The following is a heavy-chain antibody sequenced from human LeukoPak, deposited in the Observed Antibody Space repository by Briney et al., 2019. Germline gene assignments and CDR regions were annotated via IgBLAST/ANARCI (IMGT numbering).Heavy chain of an antibody. Sequence: GSLRLSCAASGFTFSSYAMSWVRQPPGKGLEWIGEINHSGSTNYNPSLKSRVTISVDTSKNQFSLKLSSVTAADTAVYYCARERLDSGSLLSYWGQGTLVTVSS. V-gene: IGHV4-34*01. CDR2: INHSGST. J-gene: IGHJ4*02. CDR1: GFTFSSYA. CDR3: ARERLDSGSLLSY. D-gene: IGHD1-26*01.